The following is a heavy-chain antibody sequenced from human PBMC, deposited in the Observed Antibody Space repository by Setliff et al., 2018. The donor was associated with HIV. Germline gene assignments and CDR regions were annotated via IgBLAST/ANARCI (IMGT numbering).Heavy chain of an antibody. J-gene: IGHJ5*02. Sequence: SETLSLTCTVSGASIPGYYWSWIRQPPGKGLEWIGYIYYSGSTNYNPSLKSRVTISVDTSKNQFSLKLSSVTAADTAVYYCASEQTYYDFWSGYYLGGVFDPWGQGTLVTVSS. V-gene: IGHV4-59*08. CDR1: GASIPGYY. CDR2: IYYSGST. D-gene: IGHD3-3*01. CDR3: ASEQTYYDFWSGYYLGGVFDP.